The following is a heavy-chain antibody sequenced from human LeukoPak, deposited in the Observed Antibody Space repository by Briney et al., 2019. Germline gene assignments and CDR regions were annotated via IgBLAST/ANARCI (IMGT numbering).Heavy chain of an antibody. CDR2: IWADGSNT. D-gene: IGHD2-15*01. Sequence: GRSLRLSCAASGFIFSTYGMHWVRQAPGKGLEWVAVIWADGSNTDYADSVKGRFTISKDNSKNTLYLQMNSLRAEDTAVYYCAGSGGGTYFDNWGQGTLVTVSS. CDR3: AGSGGGTYFDN. CDR1: GFIFSTYG. V-gene: IGHV3-33*01. J-gene: IGHJ4*02.